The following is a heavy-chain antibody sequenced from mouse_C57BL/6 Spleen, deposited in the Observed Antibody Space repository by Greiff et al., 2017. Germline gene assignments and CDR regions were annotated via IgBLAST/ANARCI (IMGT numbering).Heavy chain of an antibody. J-gene: IGHJ2*01. CDR2: INPNNGGT. Sequence: EVKLQQSGPELVKPGASVKISCKASGYTFTDYYMNWVKQSHGKSLEWIGDINPNNGGTSYNQKFKGKATLTVDKSSSTAYMELRSLTSEDSAVYYCARGDGNYGGYFDYWGQGTTLTVSS. CDR3: ARGDGNYGGYFDY. CDR1: GYTFTDYY. D-gene: IGHD2-1*01. V-gene: IGHV1-26*01.